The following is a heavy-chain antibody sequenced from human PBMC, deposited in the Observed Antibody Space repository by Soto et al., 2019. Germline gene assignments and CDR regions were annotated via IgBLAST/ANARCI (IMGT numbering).Heavy chain of an antibody. CDR3: ARVGSASDAFDI. D-gene: IGHD3-16*01. V-gene: IGHV1-69*08. CDR1: GGTFSNYI. J-gene: IGHJ3*02. CDR2: IIPILGTA. Sequence: QVQLVQSGAEVKKPGSSVKVSCKASGGTFSNYIINWVRQAPGQGLEWMGRIIPILGTAHNAQKLQGRVTMTADPSTTIAYMELSSLSSEDAAVYYFARVGSASDAFDIWGQGTMVTVSS.